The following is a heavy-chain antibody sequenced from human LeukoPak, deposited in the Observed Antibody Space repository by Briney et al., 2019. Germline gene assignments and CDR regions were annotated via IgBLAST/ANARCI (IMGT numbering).Heavy chain of an antibody. V-gene: IGHV4-30-4*01. Sequence: PSETLSLTCTVSGVSISSGDYYWSWIRQPPGKGLEWIGYIYYSGSTYYNPSLKSRVTIPVDTSKNQFSLKLSSVTAADTAVYYCARFAAGGSYYYYMDVWGKGTTVTVSS. D-gene: IGHD6-25*01. CDR1: GVSISSGDYY. CDR2: IYYSGST. J-gene: IGHJ6*03. CDR3: ARFAAGGSYYYYMDV.